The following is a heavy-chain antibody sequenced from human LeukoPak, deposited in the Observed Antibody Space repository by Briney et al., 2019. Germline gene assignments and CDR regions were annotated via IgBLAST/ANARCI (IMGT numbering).Heavy chain of an antibody. J-gene: IGHJ4*02. CDR3: ANLARPLDY. D-gene: IGHD6-6*01. CDR2: IRYDGSNE. Sequence: PGGSLRFSCAASGFTFSSYGMHWVRQAPGKGLEWVAFIRYDGSNEYVDSVKGRLTISRDNSKNTLYLQMNSLKPEDTAVYYCANLARPLDYWGQGALVTVSS. V-gene: IGHV3-30*02. CDR1: GFTFSSYG.